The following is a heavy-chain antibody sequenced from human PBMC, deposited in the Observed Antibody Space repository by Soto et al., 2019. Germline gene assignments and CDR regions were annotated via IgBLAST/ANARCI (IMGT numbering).Heavy chain of an antibody. CDR1: GGSFSDYSWN. V-gene: IGHV4-34*01. CDR3: ARGDLNYDLWSGPINAGMDV. Sequence: SEPLSLTCAVYGGSFSDYSWNWNWIRQPPGKGLEWIGEINHSGSTSHNPSLKRRVTLSRDTGKTQVSLVLTSVTAAYTAAPYCARGDLNYDLWSGPINAGMDVWGQGTRVTVSS. J-gene: IGHJ6*02. CDR2: INHSGST. D-gene: IGHD3-3*01.